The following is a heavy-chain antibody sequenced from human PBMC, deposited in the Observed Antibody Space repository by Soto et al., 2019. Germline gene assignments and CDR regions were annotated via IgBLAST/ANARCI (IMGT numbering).Heavy chain of an antibody. CDR1: GGSISSGGYS. CDR2: IFHSGST. D-gene: IGHD1-26*01. V-gene: IGHV4-30-2*01. Sequence: QMQLQESGSGLVKPSQTLSLTCAVSGGSISSGGYSWSWLRQPPGKGLEWIGYIFHSGSTYYNPSLNSGVTIAVVCSKNHFSLGLSSVTAADTSVYYCAREGGSGSPEWYFNVCGRGTLVTVSS. CDR3: AREGGSGSPEWYFNV. J-gene: IGHJ2*01.